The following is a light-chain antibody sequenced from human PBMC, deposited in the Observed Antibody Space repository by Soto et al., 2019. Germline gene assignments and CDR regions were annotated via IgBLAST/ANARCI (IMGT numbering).Light chain of an antibody. CDR3: QSYDSSLSGSYV. CDR1: SSNIGAGYD. V-gene: IGLV1-40*01. J-gene: IGLJ1*01. Sequence: QSLLTQPPSVSVAPGQRVTISCTGSSSNIGAGYDVHWYQRLPGTAPKVLIYNNNNRPSGVPDRFSGSKSGTSASLAITGLQAEDEADYYCQSYDSSLSGSYVFGTGTKLTVL. CDR2: NNN.